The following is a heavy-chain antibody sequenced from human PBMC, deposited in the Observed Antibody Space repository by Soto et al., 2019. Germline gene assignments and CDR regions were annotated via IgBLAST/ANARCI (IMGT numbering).Heavy chain of an antibody. J-gene: IGHJ4*02. CDR3: AKSSGGSCYSVLHY. Sequence: PGGSLRLSCAASGFTFSSYAMTWVRQPPGKGLEWVSVISDSGGSTYYADSVKGRFTISRDNSKNTLYLQMNSLGAEDTAVYYCAKSSGGSCYSVLHYWGQGTLVTVSS. CDR2: ISDSGGST. CDR1: GFTFSSYA. V-gene: IGHV3-23*01. D-gene: IGHD2-15*01.